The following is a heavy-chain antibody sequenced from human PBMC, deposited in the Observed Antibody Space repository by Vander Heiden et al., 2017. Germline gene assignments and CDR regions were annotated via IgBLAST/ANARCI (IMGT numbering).Heavy chain of an antibody. J-gene: IGHJ4*02. Sequence: QALLVELAGGVGQPGRDPRLSCAASGLQITTYGLHWVRQAPGRGREWVAHICYDGDNKYYADSVKGRFTISRDNSKNTVYLQMNSLRPDDTAVYYCARDPSTMDGDYPRYWGQGTLVTVSS. V-gene: IGHV3-33*01. CDR3: ARDPSTMDGDYPRY. D-gene: IGHD4-17*01. CDR1: GLQITTYG. CDR2: ICYDGDNK.